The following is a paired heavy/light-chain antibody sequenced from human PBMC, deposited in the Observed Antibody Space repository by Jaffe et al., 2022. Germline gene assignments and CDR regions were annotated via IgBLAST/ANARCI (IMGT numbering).Heavy chain of an antibody. J-gene: IGHJ2*01. Sequence: EVVLLESGGGFVQPGGSLRLSCAAAGFTFSTYAMSWVRQAPGKGLEWVSTISNSGTIYYADSVKGRFTISRDNSKSTLYLQMNSLRGEDTAVYYCAKKQGLLPNWYFDFWGRGTLVTVSS. CDR1: GFTFSTYA. CDR3: AKKQGLLPNWYFDF. V-gene: IGHV3-23*01. CDR2: ISNSGTI.
Light chain of an antibody. Sequence: NFMLTQPHSVSESPGKTVTISCTRSGGSIASNYVQWYQQRPDSSPITLIYGNNHRPSGVPDRFSGSIDSSSNSASLTISGLKTEDEADYYCQSYDTSNLLWVFGGGTKLTVL. CDR1: GGSIASNY. CDR3: QSYDTSNLLWV. CDR2: GNN. V-gene: IGLV6-57*01. J-gene: IGLJ3*02.